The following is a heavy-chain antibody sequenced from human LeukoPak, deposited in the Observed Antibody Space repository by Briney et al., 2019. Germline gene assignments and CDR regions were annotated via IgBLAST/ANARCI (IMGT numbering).Heavy chain of an antibody. CDR1: GSSFTNYW. Sequence: GAFLLICSDSSGSSFTNYWIWFLRPTRGEGVGWLGIIFPGGSDNRYSPYFHGPVTISAHKSIRTAYLQWSSLKASDTAMYDCARLTKHGDLPFDYWGQGTLVTVSS. D-gene: IGHD2-21*02. CDR2: IFPGGSDN. J-gene: IGHJ4*02. CDR3: ARLTKHGDLPFDY. V-gene: IGHV5-51*03.